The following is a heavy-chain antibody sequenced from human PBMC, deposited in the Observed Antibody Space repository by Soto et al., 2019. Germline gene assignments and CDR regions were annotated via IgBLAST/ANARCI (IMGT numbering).Heavy chain of an antibody. CDR3: ARVIAAAGTWGWFDP. D-gene: IGHD6-13*01. J-gene: IGHJ5*02. CDR1: GGTFSSYA. V-gene: IGHV1-69*12. CDR2: IIPIFGTA. Sequence: QVQLVQSGAEVKKPGSSVKVSCKASGGTFSSYAISWVRQAPGQGLEWMGGIIPIFGTANYAQKFQGRVTITAHESTSTAYRELSRLRSEDTAVYYCARVIAAAGTWGWFDPWGQGTLVTVSS.